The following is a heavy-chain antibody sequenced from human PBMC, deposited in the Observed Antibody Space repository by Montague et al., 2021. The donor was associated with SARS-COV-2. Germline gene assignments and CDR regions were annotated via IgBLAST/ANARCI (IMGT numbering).Heavy chain of an antibody. V-gene: IGHV6-1*01. D-gene: IGHD2-15*01. CDR3: ARAERGSCGDGNCYQYFFNY. CDR2: TYYRSEWYS. Sequence: RAISGDSVPTNSGTWNWVRLSPSKGLEWLGRTYYRSEWYSDYSVSVKSRISINPDTSKNQFSLQLNSVTPEDTAVYYCARAERGSCGDGNCYQYFFNYWGQGTLVTVSS. J-gene: IGHJ4*02. CDR1: GDSVPTNSGT.